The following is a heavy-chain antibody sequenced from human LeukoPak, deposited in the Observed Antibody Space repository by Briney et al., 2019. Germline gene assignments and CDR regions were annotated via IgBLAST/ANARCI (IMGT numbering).Heavy chain of an antibody. D-gene: IGHD1-1*01. Sequence: PGGSLRLSCAASGFTFSTYWVTWVRQAPGKGPEWVANIKEDGSATYYVDSVKGRFTISRDNAKKSLYLQMNSLRAEDTAVYYCARDSPGYLAYDSWGQGTLVTASS. CDR3: ARDSPGYLAYDS. J-gene: IGHJ4*02. CDR1: GFTFSTYW. V-gene: IGHV3-7*04. CDR2: IKEDGSAT.